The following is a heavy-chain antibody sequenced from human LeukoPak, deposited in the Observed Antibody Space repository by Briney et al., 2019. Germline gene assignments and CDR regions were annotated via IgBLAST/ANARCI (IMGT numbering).Heavy chain of an antibody. Sequence: GGSLRLSCAASGFTFSSYSMNWVRQAPGKGLEWVSSISSSSSYIYYADSVKGRFTLSRDNAKNSLYLQMNSLRAEDTAVYYCARVVARHRRSDYWGQGTLVTVSS. CDR2: ISSSSSYI. CDR3: ARVVARHRRSDY. D-gene: IGHD5-12*01. V-gene: IGHV3-21*01. CDR1: GFTFSSYS. J-gene: IGHJ4*02.